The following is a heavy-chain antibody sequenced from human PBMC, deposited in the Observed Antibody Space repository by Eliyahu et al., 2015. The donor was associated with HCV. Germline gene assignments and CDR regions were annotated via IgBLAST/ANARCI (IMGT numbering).Heavy chain of an antibody. D-gene: IGHD6-19*01. Sequence: QVQLQESGPGLVKPSETLSLTCTVSXXSIXTYXXSWSRQPPGXGLEWIGYIHYSGSTNYNXSLKSRVTIALDTSKNQFSLNLTSVTAADTAMYYCASGGGGIAVTGTGGWFDPWGQGTLVTVSS. CDR2: IHYSGST. CDR1: XXSIXTYX. V-gene: IGHV4-59*01. J-gene: IGHJ5*02. CDR3: ASGGGGIAVTGTGGWFDP.